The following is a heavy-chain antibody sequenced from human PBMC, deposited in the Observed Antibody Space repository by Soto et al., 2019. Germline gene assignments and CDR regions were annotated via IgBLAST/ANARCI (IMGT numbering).Heavy chain of an antibody. CDR2: IYYSGST. D-gene: IGHD6-6*01. J-gene: IGHJ6*02. Sequence: SETLSLTCTVSGGSISSSSYSWGWIRQPPGKGLEWIGSIYYSGSTYYNPSLKSRVTISVGTSKNQFSLKLSSVTAADTAVYYWASIFQGSSSAGGRGDYYYGMDVWGQGTTVTVSS. CDR3: ASIFQGSSSAGGRGDYYYGMDV. CDR1: GGSISSSSYS. V-gene: IGHV4-39*01.